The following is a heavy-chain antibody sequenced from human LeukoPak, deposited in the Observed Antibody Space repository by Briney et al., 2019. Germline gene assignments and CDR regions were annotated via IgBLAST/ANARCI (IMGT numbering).Heavy chain of an antibody. CDR1: GYTFTGYY. Sequence: ASVKVSCKASGYTFTGYYMHWVRQAPGQGLEWMGWINPNSGGTNYAQKFQGRVTMTRDTSISTAYMELSRLRSDDTAVYYCARSGGYMTTAAKWNAFDIWGQGTMVTVSS. CDR3: ARSGGYMTTAAKWNAFDI. CDR2: INPNSGGT. J-gene: IGHJ3*02. D-gene: IGHD4-17*01. V-gene: IGHV1-2*02.